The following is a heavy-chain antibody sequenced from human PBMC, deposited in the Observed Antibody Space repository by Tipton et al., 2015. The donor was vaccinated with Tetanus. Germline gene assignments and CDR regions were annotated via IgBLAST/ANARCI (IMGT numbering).Heavy chain of an antibody. CDR2: ISSTSSYI. J-gene: IGHJ4*02. CDR1: GFTFSSHS. Sequence: SLRLSCAASGFTFSSHSINWVRQSPGKGLQWVSSISSTSSYISYTDSVKGRFTISRDNGRNSLFLQMNNLTEEDTGIYYCVTGRVFDYWGQGTLVTVS. CDR3: VTGRVFDY. V-gene: IGHV3-21*01.